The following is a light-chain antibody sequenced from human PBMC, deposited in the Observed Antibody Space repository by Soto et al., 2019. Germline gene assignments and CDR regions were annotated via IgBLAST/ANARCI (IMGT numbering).Light chain of an antibody. CDR3: QQFRNWPWT. J-gene: IGKJ1*01. Sequence: PADRVTLSGRASQSISINLAWYQPKPGQAPRILIHGASTGATGVPARISGSGPRKEFNLNISSLKSADFAVYYGQQFRNWPWTCGQGTKVDIK. V-gene: IGKV3D-15*01. CDR2: GAS. CDR1: QSISIN.